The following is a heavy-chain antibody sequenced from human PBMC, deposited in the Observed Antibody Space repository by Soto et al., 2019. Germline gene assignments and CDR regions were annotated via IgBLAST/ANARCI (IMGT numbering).Heavy chain of an antibody. CDR2: ISSSSSYI. D-gene: IGHD3-10*01. V-gene: IGHV3-21*01. J-gene: IGHJ5*02. Sequence: PGGSLRLSCAASGFTFSSYSMNWVRQAPGKGLEWVSSISSSSSYIYYADSVKGRFTISRDNAKNSLYLQMNSLRAEDTAVYYCARDLYYYGSGSYYDPWGQGTLVTVSS. CDR1: GFTFSSYS. CDR3: ARDLYYYGSGSYYDP.